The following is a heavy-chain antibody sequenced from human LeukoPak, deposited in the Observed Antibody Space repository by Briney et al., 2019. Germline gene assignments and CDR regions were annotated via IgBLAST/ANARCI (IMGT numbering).Heavy chain of an antibody. CDR1: GGTFSSYA. J-gene: IGHJ6*03. CDR3: ARVGTGGWYYYYYYMDV. D-gene: IGHD6-19*01. Sequence: SVRVSCKASGGTFSSYAISWVRQAPGQGLEWMGGIIPIFGTANYAQKFQGRVTITADKSTSTAYMELSSLRSEDTAVYYCARVGTGGWYYYYYYMDVWGKGTTVTVSS. V-gene: IGHV1-69*06. CDR2: IIPIFGTA.